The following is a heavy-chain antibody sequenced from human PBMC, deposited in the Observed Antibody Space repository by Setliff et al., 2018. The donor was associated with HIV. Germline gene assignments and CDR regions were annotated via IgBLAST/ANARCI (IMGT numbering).Heavy chain of an antibody. CDR2: IYYSYSSGST. Sequence: SETLSLTCDVSGFSISSRYYWGWIRQSPGKGLEWIGSIYYSYSSGSTYYNPSLKSRVTISVDTSKNQFSLKLRSVTAADTAVYYCASELQGHSSSWPNYWGQGTLVTDSS. CDR1: GFSISSRYY. J-gene: IGHJ4*02. CDR3: ASELQGHSSSWPNY. V-gene: IGHV4-38-2*01. D-gene: IGHD6-13*01.